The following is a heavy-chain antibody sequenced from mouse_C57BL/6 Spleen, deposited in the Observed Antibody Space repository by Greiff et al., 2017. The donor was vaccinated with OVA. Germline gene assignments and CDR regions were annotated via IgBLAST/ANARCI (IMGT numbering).Heavy chain of an antibody. J-gene: IGHJ1*03. CDR2: ISNGGGST. Sequence: EVKVEESGGGLVKPGGSLKLSCAASGFTFSDYYMYWVRQTPEKRLEWVAYISNGGGSTYYPDTVKGRFTISRDNAKNTLYLQMSRLKSEDTAMYYCARRYGSSLWYFDVWGTGTTVTVSS. CDR3: ARRYGSSLWYFDV. CDR1: GFTFSDYY. V-gene: IGHV5-12*01. D-gene: IGHD1-1*01.